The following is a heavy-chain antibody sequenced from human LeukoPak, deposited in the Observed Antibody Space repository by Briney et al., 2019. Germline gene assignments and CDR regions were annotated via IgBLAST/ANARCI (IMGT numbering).Heavy chain of an antibody. CDR3: AKDQLYYYGSGSPKFDY. V-gene: IGHV3-30*02. J-gene: IGHJ4*02. Sequence: PGGSLRLSCAASGFTFSSYGMHWVRQAPGKGLEWVAFIRYDGSNKYYADSVKGRFTTSRDNSKNTLYLQMNSLRAEDTAVYYCAKDQLYYYGSGSPKFDYWGQGTLVTVSS. CDR2: IRYDGSNK. D-gene: IGHD3-10*01. CDR1: GFTFSSYG.